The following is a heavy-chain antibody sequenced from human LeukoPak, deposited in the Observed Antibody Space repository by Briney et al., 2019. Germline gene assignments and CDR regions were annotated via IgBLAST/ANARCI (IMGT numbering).Heavy chain of an antibody. Sequence: SETLSLTCTVSGGSISSYYWGWIRQPPGKGLEWIGSIYHSGSTHYNPSLKSRVTISVDTSKNQFSLKLSSVTAADTAVYYCARVVVAAWSWFDPWGQGTLVTVSS. D-gene: IGHD2-15*01. J-gene: IGHJ5*02. V-gene: IGHV4-38-2*02. CDR2: IYHSGST. CDR1: GGSISSYY. CDR3: ARVVVAAWSWFDP.